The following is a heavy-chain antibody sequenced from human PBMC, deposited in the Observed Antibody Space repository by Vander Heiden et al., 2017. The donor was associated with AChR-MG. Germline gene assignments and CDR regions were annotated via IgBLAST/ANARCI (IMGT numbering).Heavy chain of an antibody. CDR2: ISYDGSNK. D-gene: IGHD6-6*01. Sequence: QVQLVESGGGVVQPGRSLRLSCAASGFTFSSYGMHWVRQAPGKGLEWVAVISYDGSNKYYADSVKGRFTISRDNSKNTLYLQMNSLGAEDTAVYYCAKDYLSSVQIPGDYFDYWGQGTLVTVSS. CDR1: GFTFSSYG. J-gene: IGHJ4*02. V-gene: IGHV3-30*18. CDR3: AKDYLSSVQIPGDYFDY.